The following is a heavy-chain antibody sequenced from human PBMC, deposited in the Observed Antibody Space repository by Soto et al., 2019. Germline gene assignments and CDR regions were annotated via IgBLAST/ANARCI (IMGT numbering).Heavy chain of an antibody. J-gene: IGHJ6*02. CDR3: ARVSGICSTSCYRYGMDF. Sequence: ASVKVSCKASGYTFTGYYMHWVRQAPGQGLEWMGWINPNSGGTNYAQKFQGWVTMTRDTSISTAYMELSRLRSDDTAVYYCARVSGICSTSCYRYGMDFWGQGTTVTVSS. CDR2: INPNSGGT. D-gene: IGHD2-2*02. V-gene: IGHV1-2*04. CDR1: GYTFTGYY.